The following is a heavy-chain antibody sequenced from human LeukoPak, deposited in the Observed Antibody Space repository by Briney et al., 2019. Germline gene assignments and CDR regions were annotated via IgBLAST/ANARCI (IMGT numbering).Heavy chain of an antibody. J-gene: IGHJ4*02. CDR2: ILPDDSDT. D-gene: IGHD5-12*01. V-gene: IGHV5-51*01. CDR3: ARLCEATIARRWGSSSVDYFDY. Sequence: GESLKISCKGSGYNFANSWIGWVRQMPGKGPQWMGLILPDDSDTRHSPSFRGQVTLSADKSISTAYLQWSSLKASDTAMYYCARLCEATIARRWGSSSVDYFDYWGQGTLVTVSS. CDR1: GYNFANSW.